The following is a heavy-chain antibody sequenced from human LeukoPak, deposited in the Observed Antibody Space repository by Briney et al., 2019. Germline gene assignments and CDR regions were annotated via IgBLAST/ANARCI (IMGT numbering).Heavy chain of an antibody. CDR3: ARQGTYTATFDY. V-gene: IGHV4-59*08. D-gene: IGHD5-18*01. CDR1: GGSMRSFY. CDR2: FYYSVST. Sequence: SETPSLTCTLSGGSMRSFYWSCIPHPPGKRVEWIGYFYYSVSTNYNTSLKSRVSISIDTSMNQFSLKLSSVTAADAAVYYCARQGTYTATFDYWGQGSLVTVSS. J-gene: IGHJ4*02.